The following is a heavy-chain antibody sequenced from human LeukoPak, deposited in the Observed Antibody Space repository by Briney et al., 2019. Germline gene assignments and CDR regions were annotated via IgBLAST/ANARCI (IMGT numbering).Heavy chain of an antibody. CDR3: ARDLIQYCSGGSCYSGYGNSYGMDV. J-gene: IGHJ6*02. CDR1: GYTFTGYY. V-gene: IGHV1-2*02. D-gene: IGHD2-15*01. Sequence: ASVKVSCKAPGYTFTGYYMHWVRQAPGQGLEWMGWINPNSGGTNYAQKFQGRVTMTRDTSISTAYMELSRLRSDDTAVYYCARDLIQYCSGGSCYSGYGNSYGMDVWGQGTTVTVSS. CDR2: INPNSGGT.